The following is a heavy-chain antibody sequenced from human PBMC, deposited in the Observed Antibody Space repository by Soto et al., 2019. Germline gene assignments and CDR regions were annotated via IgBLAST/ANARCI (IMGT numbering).Heavy chain of an antibody. V-gene: IGHV4-30-4*01. Sequence: QVQLQESGPGLVKPSQTLSLTCTVSGASISSGDYYWSWIRQSPGKGLEWIGYIHSSGSSYYNPALRTRVSISMDTSKNQFALQLNSVIAADPAVYYCARTTTLVPRPSVIGLWGRGSLVSISS. CDR3: ARTTTLVPRPSVIGL. CDR2: IHSSGSS. CDR1: GASISSGDYY. J-gene: IGHJ2*01. D-gene: IGHD6-13*01.